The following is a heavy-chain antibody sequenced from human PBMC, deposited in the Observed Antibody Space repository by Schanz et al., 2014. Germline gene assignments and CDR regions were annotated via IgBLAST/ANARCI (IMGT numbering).Heavy chain of an antibody. CDR1: GYIFGSHG. CDR2: INAHTGNT. D-gene: IGHD3-10*01. Sequence: QVQLVQSGSEVRKPGASVKVSCKASGYIFGSHGMTWVRQAPGQGPELMGWINAHTGNTQYAQKFPGRVNMTRDTVTTTVHLELTRLRTDDTAIYYCARVHIATYHYNSPGAFDIWGQGTIVTVSS. CDR3: ARVHIATYHYNSPGAFDI. V-gene: IGHV1-18*01. J-gene: IGHJ3*02.